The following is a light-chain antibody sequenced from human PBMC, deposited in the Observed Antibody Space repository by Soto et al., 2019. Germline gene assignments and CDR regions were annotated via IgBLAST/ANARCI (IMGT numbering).Light chain of an antibody. V-gene: IGLV2-14*01. CDR3: GSYTSSSNYV. Sequence: QSALTQPASVSGSPGQSITISCTGYIHYDFVSWYQQHRGTAPKLVIYEVSNRPSGTSDRFSGSKSGHTASLTISGLQTEDEAVYYCGSYTSSSNYVFGTGTKVTVL. J-gene: IGLJ1*01. CDR1: IHYDF. CDR2: EVS.